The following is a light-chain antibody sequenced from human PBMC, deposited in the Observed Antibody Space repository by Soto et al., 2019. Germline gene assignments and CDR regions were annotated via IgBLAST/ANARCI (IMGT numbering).Light chain of an antibody. J-gene: IGKJ4*01. CDR2: GAS. Sequence: EIVMTQSPATLSVSPGERATLSCMASQSISNNLAWYQQKPGQAPRLLISGASTRATGIPARFSGSGSETEFTLTISSLQSEDFAVYYCQQYHNWPPLTFGGGTKLDIK. V-gene: IGKV3-15*01. CDR3: QQYHNWPPLT. CDR1: QSISNN.